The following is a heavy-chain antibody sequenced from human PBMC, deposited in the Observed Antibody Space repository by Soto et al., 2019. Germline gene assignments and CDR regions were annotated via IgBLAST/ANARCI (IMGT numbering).Heavy chain of an antibody. J-gene: IGHJ6*03. V-gene: IGHV2-70*11. D-gene: IGHD3-3*01. CDR2: IDWDDDK. Sequence: SCPKLVNPTQTLTLTCTFSGFSLSTSGICVSWIRQPPGKALEWLARIDWDDDKYYRTSLKNRLTISKDTSKNQVVLTMTNMDPVDTATYYCARTVITIFGVGNDLRYYYYMDVWGKGTTVTVFS. CDR1: GFSLSTSGIC. CDR3: ARTVITIFGVGNDLRYYYYMDV.